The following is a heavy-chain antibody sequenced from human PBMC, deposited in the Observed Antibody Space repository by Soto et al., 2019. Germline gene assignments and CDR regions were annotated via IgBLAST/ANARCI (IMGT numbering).Heavy chain of an antibody. J-gene: IGHJ6*02. CDR1: VGSISGYY. V-gene: IGHV4-59*01. CDR2: VYWSGST. Sequence: SETLSLTCTVSVGSISGYYWSWLRQPPGKGLEWIGYVYWSGSTNYSPSLKSRVTISVDMSKNQFSLNVSSVTAADTAIYYCARGGYGMDVWGLGTMVTVSS. CDR3: ARGGYGMDV.